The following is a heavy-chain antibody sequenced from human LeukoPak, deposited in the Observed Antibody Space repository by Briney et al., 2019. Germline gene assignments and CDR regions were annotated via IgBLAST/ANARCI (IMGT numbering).Heavy chain of an antibody. CDR1: GGSFSGYY. V-gene: IGHV4-59*05. CDR3: ATVRRGFGESSKYYSYYYMDV. CDR2: IYYSGST. J-gene: IGHJ6*03. D-gene: IGHD3-10*01. Sequence: SETLSLTCAVYGGSFSGYYWGWIRQPPRKGLEWIGSIYYSGSTYYNPSLKSRVTISVDTSKNQFSLNLSSVTAADTAVYYCATVRRGFGESSKYYSYYYMDVWGKGTTVTISS.